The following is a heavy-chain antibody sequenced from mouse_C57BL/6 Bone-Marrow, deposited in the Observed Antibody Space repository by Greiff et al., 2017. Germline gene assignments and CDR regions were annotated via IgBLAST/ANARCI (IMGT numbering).Heavy chain of an antibody. CDR1: GFNIKDDY. J-gene: IGHJ3*01. V-gene: IGHV14-4*01. CDR2: IDPENGDT. CDR3: TMEGYDGWFAY. D-gene: IGHD2-12*01. Sequence: VQLQQSGAELVRPGASVKLSCTASGFNIKDDYMPWVKQRPEQGLEWIGWIDPENGDTEYASKFQGKATITAYTSSNTAYLQLSSLTSEDTAVYYSTMEGYDGWFAYWGQGTLVTVSA.